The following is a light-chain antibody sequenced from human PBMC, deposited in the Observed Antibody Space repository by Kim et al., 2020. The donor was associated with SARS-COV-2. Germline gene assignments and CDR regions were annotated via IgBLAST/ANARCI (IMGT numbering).Light chain of an antibody. CDR3: LQDTNYPRT. CDR1: QGIRNE. J-gene: IGKJ1*01. Sequence: ASVGDRVTITCRASQGIRNELGWYQQKPGKAPKLLIYAASSLQSGVPSRFSGSGSGTDFTLTISSLQPEDFATYYCLQDTNYPRTFGQGTKVDIK. V-gene: IGKV1-6*01. CDR2: AAS.